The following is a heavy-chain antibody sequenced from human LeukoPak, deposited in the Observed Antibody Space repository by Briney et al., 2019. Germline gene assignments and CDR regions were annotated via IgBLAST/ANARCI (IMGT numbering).Heavy chain of an antibody. J-gene: IGHJ4*02. Sequence: GESLKISCKDSGYSFTSYWVSWVRQMPGKGLEWMGRIDPSDSYTNYSPSFQGHVTISADKSISTAYLQWSSLKASDTAMYYCARQMITFGGVIAQPDYWGQGTLVTVSS. D-gene: IGHD3-16*02. V-gene: IGHV5-10-1*01. CDR1: GYSFTSYW. CDR3: ARQMITFGGVIAQPDY. CDR2: IDPSDSYT.